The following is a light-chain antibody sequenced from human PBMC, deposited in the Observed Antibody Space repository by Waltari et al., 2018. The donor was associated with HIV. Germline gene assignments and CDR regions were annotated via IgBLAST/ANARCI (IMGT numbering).Light chain of an antibody. CDR1: NSNLGPNY. CDR2: RNS. J-gene: IGLJ3*02. V-gene: IGLV1-47*01. Sequence: QSVLTQPPSASGTPGQRVTISCSGSNSNLGPNYAYRYQQFPGAAPKLLIYRNSQRPSGVPDRFAGSKSGTSASLAISGLRSDDEANYYCATWDDSLSLWVFGGGTKLTVL. CDR3: ATWDDSLSLWV.